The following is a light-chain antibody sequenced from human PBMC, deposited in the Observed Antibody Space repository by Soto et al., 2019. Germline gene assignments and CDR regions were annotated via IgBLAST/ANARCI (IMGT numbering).Light chain of an antibody. CDR3: CSYAGSRSYVV. J-gene: IGLJ2*01. CDR1: SSDVGSYNL. Sequence: QSALTQPASVSGSPGQSITLSCTGTSSDVGSYNLVSWYQLHPGKAPKLMIYEGTKRPSGVSNRFSGSKSGSTASLTISGLQAEDEADYYCCSYAGSRSYVVFGGGTEVTVL. V-gene: IGLV2-23*01. CDR2: EGT.